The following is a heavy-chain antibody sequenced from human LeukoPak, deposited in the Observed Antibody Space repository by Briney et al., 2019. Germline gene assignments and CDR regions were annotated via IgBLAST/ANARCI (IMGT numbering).Heavy chain of an antibody. D-gene: IGHD6-13*01. CDR2: IYYSGST. CDR1: GGSISSSSYY. V-gene: IGHV4-39*01. Sequence: PSETLSLTCTVSGGSISSSSYYWGWIRQPPGKGLEWIGSIYYSGSTYYNPSLKSRVTISVDTSKNQFSLKLSSVTAADTAVYYCARVGIAAAGQLDPWGQGTLVTVSS. CDR3: ARVGIAAAGQLDP. J-gene: IGHJ5*02.